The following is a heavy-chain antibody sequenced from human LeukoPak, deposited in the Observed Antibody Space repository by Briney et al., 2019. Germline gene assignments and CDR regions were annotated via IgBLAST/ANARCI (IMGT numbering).Heavy chain of an antibody. CDR3: ARDSDVVVPAATHAPAFDI. D-gene: IGHD2-2*01. V-gene: IGHV4-30-2*01. J-gene: IGHJ3*02. CDR2: IYHSGST. Sequence: SQTLSLTCTVSGGSISSGGYYWSWIRQPPGKGLEWIGYIYHSGSTYYNPSLKSRVTISVDRSKNQFSLKLSSVTAADTAAYYCARDSDVVVPAATHAPAFDIWGQGTMVTVSS. CDR1: GGSISSGGYY.